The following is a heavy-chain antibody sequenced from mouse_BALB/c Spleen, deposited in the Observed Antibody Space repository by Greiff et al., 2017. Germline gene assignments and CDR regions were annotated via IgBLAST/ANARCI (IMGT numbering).Heavy chain of an antibody. Sequence: EVKLVESGGGLVKPGGSLKLSCAASGFTFSDYYMYWVRQTPEKRLEWVATISDGGSYTYYPDSVKGRFTISRDNAKNNLYLQMSSLKSEDTAMYYCARGDYYGDVGFDYWGQGTTLTVSS. J-gene: IGHJ2*01. V-gene: IGHV5-4*02. CDR2: ISDGGSYT. CDR3: ARGDYYGDVGFDY. D-gene: IGHD1-2*01. CDR1: GFTFSDYY.